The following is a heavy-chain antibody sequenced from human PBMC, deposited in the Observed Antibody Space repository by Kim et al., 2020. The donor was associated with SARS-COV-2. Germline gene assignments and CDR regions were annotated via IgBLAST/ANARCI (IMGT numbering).Heavy chain of an antibody. J-gene: IGHJ3*01. CDR1: GGTFSSYT. Sequence: SVKVSCKASGGTFSSYTISWVRQAPGQGLEWMGRIIPILGIANYAQKFQGRVTITADKSTSTAYMELSSLRSEDTAVYYCARDDPDCSSTCCYGPEGVFHLWRQGTMLTVSS. V-gene: IGHV1-69*04. CDR2: IIPILGIA. D-gene: IGHD2-2*01. CDR3: ARDDPDCSSTCCYGPEGVFHL.